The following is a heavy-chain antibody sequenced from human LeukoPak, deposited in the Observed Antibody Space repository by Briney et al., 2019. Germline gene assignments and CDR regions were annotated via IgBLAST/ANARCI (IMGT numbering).Heavy chain of an antibody. CDR3: AKGYCSSISCHADY. D-gene: IGHD2-2*01. CDR2: ISWNRGSI. J-gene: IGHJ4*02. CDR1: GFTFDDYA. Sequence: GGSLRLSCAASGFTFDDYAMHWVRQAPGKDLEWVSGISWNRGSIGYADSVKGRFTISRDNAKMSLYLQMNSLRAEDTALYYCAKGYCSSISCHADYWGQGTLVTASS. V-gene: IGHV3-9*01.